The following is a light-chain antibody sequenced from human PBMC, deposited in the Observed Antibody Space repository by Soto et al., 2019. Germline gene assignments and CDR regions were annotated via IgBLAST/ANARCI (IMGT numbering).Light chain of an antibody. J-gene: IGKJ5*01. CDR3: QQRSDWPPIT. CDR1: QSVSSY. CDR2: DAF. Sequence: EIVLTQSPATLSLSPGERATLCCRARQSVSSYLAWYQQKPGQAPRLLIYDAFNRATGIPARFSGSGSGTDFTLTISSLEPEDFSVYYCQQRSDWPPITFGQGTRLESK. V-gene: IGKV3-11*01.